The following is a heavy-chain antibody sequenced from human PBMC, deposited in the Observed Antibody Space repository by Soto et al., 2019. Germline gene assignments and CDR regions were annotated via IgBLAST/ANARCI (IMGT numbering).Heavy chain of an antibody. CDR3: AREPVAYCGGDCRTFDY. D-gene: IGHD2-21*02. Sequence: QVQLVESGGGVVQPGRSLRLSCAASGFTFSSYAMHWVRQAPGKGLEWVAVISYDGSNKYYADSVKGRFTISRDNSKNTLYLQMNSLRAEETAVYYCAREPVAYCGGDCRTFDYWGQGTLVTVSS. V-gene: IGHV3-30-3*01. CDR1: GFTFSSYA. J-gene: IGHJ4*02. CDR2: ISYDGSNK.